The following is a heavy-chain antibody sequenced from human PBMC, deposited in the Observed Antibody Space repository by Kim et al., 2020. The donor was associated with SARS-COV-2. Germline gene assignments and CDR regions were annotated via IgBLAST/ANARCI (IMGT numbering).Heavy chain of an antibody. CDR3: ATILLYSSGWYPY. D-gene: IGHD6-19*01. CDR1: GGSISSSSYY. J-gene: IGHJ4*02. CDR2: IYYSGST. V-gene: IGHV4-39*07. Sequence: SETLSLTCTVSGGSISSSSYYWGWIRQPPGKGLEWIGSIYYSGSTYYNPSLKSRVTISVDTSKNQFSLKLSSVTAADTAVYYCATILLYSSGWYPYWGQGTLVTVSS.